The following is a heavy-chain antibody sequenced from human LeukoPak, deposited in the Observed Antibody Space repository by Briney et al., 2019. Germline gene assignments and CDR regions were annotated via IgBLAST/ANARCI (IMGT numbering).Heavy chain of an antibody. Sequence: GGSLRLSCAASGFTFSSYWMSWVRQAPGKGLEWVANIKQDGSEKYYVDSVKGRFTISRDNAKNSLYLQMNSLRAEDTAVYYCASSTSYCSSTSCYVYYYMDVWGKGTTVTVSS. CDR1: GFTFSSYW. V-gene: IGHV3-7*01. J-gene: IGHJ6*03. CDR2: IKQDGSEK. CDR3: ASSTSYCSSTSCYVYYYMDV. D-gene: IGHD2-2*01.